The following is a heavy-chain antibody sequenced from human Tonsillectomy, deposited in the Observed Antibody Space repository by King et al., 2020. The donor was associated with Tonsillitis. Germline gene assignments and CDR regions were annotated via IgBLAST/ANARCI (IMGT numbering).Heavy chain of an antibody. CDR2: ISGYNGNTGNT. V-gene: IGHV1-18*04. J-gene: IGHJ4*02. CDR3: ARGATFDWLHSFDY. CDR1: GYTFTSYG. Sequence: QLVQSGTEVKKPGASVKVSCKASGYTFTSYGISWVRQAPGQGLEWVGWISGYNGNTGNTRFAQKLQGRVSMTTDTSTTTAYMELRRLRSDDTAVYYCARGATFDWLHSFDYWGQGTLVTVSS. D-gene: IGHD3-9*01.